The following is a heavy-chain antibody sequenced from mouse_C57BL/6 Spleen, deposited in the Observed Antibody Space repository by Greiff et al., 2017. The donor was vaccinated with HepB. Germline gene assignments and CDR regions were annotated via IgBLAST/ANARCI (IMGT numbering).Heavy chain of an antibody. CDR2: ISYDGSN. D-gene: IGHD2-4*01. Sequence: EVKLMESGPGLVKPSQSLSLTCSVTGYSITSGYYWNWIRQFPGNKLEWMGYISYDGSNNYNQSLKNRISITRDTSKNQFFLKLNSVTTEDTATYYCAREGYDYDRFAYWGQGTLVTVSA. CDR3: AREGYDYDRFAY. J-gene: IGHJ3*01. CDR1: GYSITSGYY. V-gene: IGHV3-6*01.